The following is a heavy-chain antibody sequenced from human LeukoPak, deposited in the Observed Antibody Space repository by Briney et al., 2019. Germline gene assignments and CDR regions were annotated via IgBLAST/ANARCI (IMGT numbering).Heavy chain of an antibody. V-gene: IGHV3-21*01. CDR2: ISSSSYI. D-gene: IGHD4-17*01. CDR3: ARDAAVTALKD. CDR1: GFTFSSYS. Sequence: GGSLRLSCAASGFTFSSYSMNWVRQAPGKGLEWVSSISSSSYIYYADSVKGRFTISRDNAKNSLYLQMNSLRAEDTSVYYCARDAAVTALKDWGQGTLVTVSS. J-gene: IGHJ4*02.